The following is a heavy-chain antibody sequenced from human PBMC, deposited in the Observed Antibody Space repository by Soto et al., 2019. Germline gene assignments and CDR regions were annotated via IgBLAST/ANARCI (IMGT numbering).Heavy chain of an antibody. J-gene: IGHJ5*02. CDR3: AKDSFWRRSSSDNWFDP. V-gene: IGHV3-23*01. Sequence: EVQLLESGGGLVQPGGSLRLSCAASGFTFSSYAMSWVRQAPGKGLEWVSAISGSGGSTYYADSVKGRFTISRDNSKNTLYLQMNSLRAEDTAVYYCAKDSFWRRSSSDNWFDPWGQGTLVTVSS. CDR1: GFTFSSYA. CDR2: ISGSGGST. D-gene: IGHD6-6*01.